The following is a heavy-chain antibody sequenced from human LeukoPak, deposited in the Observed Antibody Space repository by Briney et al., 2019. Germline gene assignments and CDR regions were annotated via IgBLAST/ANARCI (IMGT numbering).Heavy chain of an antibody. V-gene: IGHV3-23*01. CDR3: AKDYYGSGSPNQFDY. D-gene: IGHD3-10*01. J-gene: IGHJ4*02. Sequence: ETLSLTCTVSGGSISSYYWSWVRQAPGKGLEWVSGINWNGGSTYYADSVKGRFTISRDNSKNTLYLQMNSLRAEDTAVYYCAKDYYGSGSPNQFDYWGQGTLVTVSS. CDR1: GGSISSYY. CDR2: INWNGGST.